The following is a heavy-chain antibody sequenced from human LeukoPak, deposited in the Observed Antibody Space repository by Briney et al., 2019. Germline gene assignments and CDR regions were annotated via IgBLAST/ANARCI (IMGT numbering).Heavy chain of an antibody. CDR3: ARGPNHYYYMDF. CDR1: GYTFTSNY. Sequence: ASVKVSCKAFGYTFTSNYIHWVRQAPGQGLEWMGWINPNGGVTKSAQKFQGRVTMTRDMSINTVYMELSGLTSDDTALYYCARGPNHYYYMDFWGKGTTVSVSS. CDR2: INPNGGVT. V-gene: IGHV1-2*02. J-gene: IGHJ6*03.